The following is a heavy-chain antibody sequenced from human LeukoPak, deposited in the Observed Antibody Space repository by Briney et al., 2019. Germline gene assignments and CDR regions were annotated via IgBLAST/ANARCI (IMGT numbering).Heavy chain of an antibody. Sequence: SETLSLTCIISGGSNTTYYWSWIRQPPGKGLEWIGYTHSSGSTNYNPSLKDRLTISIDTSKNQFSLKLNSVTAADTAVYYCARDETSKGDAFDIWGQGTMVTVSS. CDR2: THSSGST. J-gene: IGHJ3*02. CDR3: ARDETSKGDAFDI. CDR1: GGSNTTYY. V-gene: IGHV4-59*01.